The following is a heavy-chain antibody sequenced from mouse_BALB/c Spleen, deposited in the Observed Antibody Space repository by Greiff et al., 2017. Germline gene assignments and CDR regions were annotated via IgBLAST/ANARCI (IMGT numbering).Heavy chain of an antibody. CDR1: GFSLTSYG. D-gene: IGHD2-4*01. CDR3: LYYDYDVPFAY. V-gene: IGHV2-2*02. J-gene: IGHJ3*01. CDR2: IWSGGST. Sequence: VKLMESGPGLVQPSQSLSITCTVSGFSLTSYGVHWVRQSPGKGLEWLGVIWSGGSTDYNAAFISRLSISKDNSKSQVFFKMNSLQANDTAIYYCLYYDYDVPFAYWGQGTLVTVSA.